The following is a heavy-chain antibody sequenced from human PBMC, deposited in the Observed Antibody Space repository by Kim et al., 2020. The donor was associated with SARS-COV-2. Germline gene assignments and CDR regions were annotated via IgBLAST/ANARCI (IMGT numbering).Heavy chain of an antibody. CDR3: SRDHKWLRLEGYYYYDMDV. D-gene: IGHD5-12*01. Sequence: SETLSLTCTVSGGSISSYYWSWIRQPPGKGLEWIGYIYYSGSTNYNPSLKSRVTISVDTSKNQFSLKLSSVTAADTAVHYCSRDHKWLRLEGYYYYDMDV. V-gene: IGHV4-59*01. CDR1: GGSISSYY. J-gene: IGHJ6*01. CDR2: IYYSGST.